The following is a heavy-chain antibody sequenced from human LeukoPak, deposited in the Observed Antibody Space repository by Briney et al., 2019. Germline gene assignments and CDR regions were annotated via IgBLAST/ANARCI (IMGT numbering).Heavy chain of an antibody. J-gene: IGHJ3*02. CDR1: GFTFSSYA. V-gene: IGHV3-53*01. CDR2: IYSGGST. CDR3: ARGRRDCSGDCYVAFDI. D-gene: IGHD2-21*02. Sequence: PGGSLRLSCAASGFTFSSYAMSWVRQAPGKGLEWVSVIYSGGSTYYADSVKGRFTISRDNSKNTLYLQMNSLRAEDTAVYYCARGRRDCSGDCYVAFDIWGQGTMVTVSS.